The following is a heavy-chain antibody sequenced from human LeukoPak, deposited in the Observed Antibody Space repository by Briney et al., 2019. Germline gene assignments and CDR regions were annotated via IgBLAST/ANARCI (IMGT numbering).Heavy chain of an antibody. J-gene: IGHJ4*02. CDR2: INTDGSST. D-gene: IGHD3-22*01. CDR3: ARGGSSGYYSLGY. Sequence: GGSLRLSCAASGFTFSSYWMHWVRQVPGKGLVWVSRINTDGSSTSYADSVKGRFTISRDNAKNTLYLQMNSLRAEDTAAYYCARGGSSGYYSLGYWGQGTLVTVSS. V-gene: IGHV3-74*01. CDR1: GFTFSSYW.